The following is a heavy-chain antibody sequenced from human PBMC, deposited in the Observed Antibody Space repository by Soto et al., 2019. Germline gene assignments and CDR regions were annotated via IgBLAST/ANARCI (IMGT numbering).Heavy chain of an antibody. CDR3: ARGGPAPLYMSSSWEFDY. J-gene: IGHJ4*02. V-gene: IGHV4-59*01. D-gene: IGHD6-13*01. Sequence: SETLSLTCTVSGGSISSYYWSWIRQPPGKGLEWIGYIYYSGSTNYNPSLKSRVTISVDTSKNQFSLKLSSVTAADTAVYYCARGGPAPLYMSSSWEFDYWGQGTLVTVS. CDR2: IYYSGST. CDR1: GGSISSYY.